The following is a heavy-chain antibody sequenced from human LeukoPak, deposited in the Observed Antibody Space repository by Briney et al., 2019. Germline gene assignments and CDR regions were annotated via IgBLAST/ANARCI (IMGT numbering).Heavy chain of an antibody. D-gene: IGHD4-23*01. CDR2: IYTSGST. J-gene: IGHJ4*02. V-gene: IGHV4-61*02. CDR3: AGRTVVFDY. Sequence: SETLSLTCTVSGGSISSGSYYWSWIRQPAGKGLQWIGRIYTSGSTNYNPSLKSRVTISVDTSKNQLSLKLSSVTAADTAVYYCAGRTVVFDYWGQGTLVTVSS. CDR1: GGSISSGSYY.